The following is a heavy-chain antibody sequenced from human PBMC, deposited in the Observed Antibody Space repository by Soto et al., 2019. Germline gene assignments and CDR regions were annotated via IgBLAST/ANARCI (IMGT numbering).Heavy chain of an antibody. Sequence: QVQLVQSGAEVKKPGSSVKLSYKASGGTFSSYAISWVRLAPGQGLEWMGGIIPIFGTANYAQKFQGRVTITADESTSTAYMELSRLRSEDTPVYYCARGRLIAVAGTLFDYYYGMDVWGQGTTVTVSS. CDR3: ARGRLIAVAGTLFDYYYGMDV. J-gene: IGHJ6*02. D-gene: IGHD6-19*01. CDR1: GGTFSSYA. CDR2: IIPIFGTA. V-gene: IGHV1-69*01.